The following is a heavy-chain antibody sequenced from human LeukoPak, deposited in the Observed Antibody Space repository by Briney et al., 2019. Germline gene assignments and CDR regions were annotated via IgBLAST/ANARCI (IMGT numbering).Heavy chain of an antibody. Sequence: ASVKVSCKASGYTFTGYYMHWVRQAPGQGLEWMGWINPNSSGTNYAQKFQGRVTMTRDTSISTAYMELSRLRSDDTAVYYCARTYYDSSGYYNYWGQGTLVTVSS. D-gene: IGHD3-22*01. J-gene: IGHJ4*02. CDR2: INPNSSGT. CDR3: ARTYYDSSGYYNY. CDR1: GYTFTGYY. V-gene: IGHV1-2*02.